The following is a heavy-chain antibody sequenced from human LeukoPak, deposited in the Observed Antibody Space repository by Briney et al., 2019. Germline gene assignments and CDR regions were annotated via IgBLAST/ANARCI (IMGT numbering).Heavy chain of an antibody. Sequence: PSETLSLTCAVSGGSISSGGYSWSWIRQPPGKGLDWIGYIYHSGSTYYNPSLKSRVTISVDRSKNQFSLKLSSVTAADTAVYYCARLKTGTNHIGSQYFDYWGQGTLVTVSS. CDR2: IYHSGST. CDR3: ARLKTGTNHIGSQYFDY. D-gene: IGHD1-7*01. V-gene: IGHV4-30-2*01. CDR1: GGSISSGGYS. J-gene: IGHJ4*02.